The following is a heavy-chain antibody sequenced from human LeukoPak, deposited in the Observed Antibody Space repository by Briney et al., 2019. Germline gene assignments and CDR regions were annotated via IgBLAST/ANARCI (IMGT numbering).Heavy chain of an antibody. CDR1: GFTFSSYA. V-gene: IGHV3-30-3*01. CDR2: ISYDGSNK. J-gene: IGHJ4*02. Sequence: GGSLRLSCAASGFTFSSYAMHWVRQAPGKGLEWVAVISYDGSNKYYADSVKGRFTISRDNSKNTLYLQMNSLRAEDTAVYYCARDSNDYGDYWGQGTLVTVSS. CDR3: ARDSNDYGDY.